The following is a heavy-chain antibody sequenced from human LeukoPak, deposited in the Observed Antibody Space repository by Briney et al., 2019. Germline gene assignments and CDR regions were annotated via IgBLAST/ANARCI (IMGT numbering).Heavy chain of an antibody. CDR3: AIEPQYYYDSSGYLFGSDWYFDL. CDR1: GGSISSRRYY. D-gene: IGHD3-22*01. V-gene: IGHV4-39*01. J-gene: IGHJ2*01. Sequence: PSETLSLTCTVSGGSISSRRYYSGWIRQPPGKGLEWIGRIYYSGSTYYNPSLQCRVTRSVDTSKNQFALKLSSVTAADTAVYYCAIEPQYYYDSSGYLFGSDWYFDLWGRGTLVTVS. CDR2: IYYSGST.